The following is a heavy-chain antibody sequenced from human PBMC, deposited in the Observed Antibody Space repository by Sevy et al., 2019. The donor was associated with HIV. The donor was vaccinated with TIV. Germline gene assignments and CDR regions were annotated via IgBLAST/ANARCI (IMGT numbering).Heavy chain of an antibody. Sequence: GWSLRLSCEVSGLSVTNKGMHWVRQAPGNGLDWVAVMSYDGINKYYGDSVKDQFIISRDRSKNTLYLQMNILRIEEKAVYYCEKDFTGFYGMDVWGQGTTVTVSS. D-gene: IGHD3-9*01. CDR2: MSYDGINK. V-gene: IGHV3-30*18. J-gene: IGHJ6*02. CDR3: EKDFTGFYGMDV. CDR1: GLSVTNKG.